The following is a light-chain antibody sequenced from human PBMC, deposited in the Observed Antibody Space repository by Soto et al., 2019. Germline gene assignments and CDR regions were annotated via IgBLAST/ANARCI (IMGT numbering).Light chain of an antibody. V-gene: IGKV3-11*01. Sequence: VLTQAPATLSLSPVERATLSCRASQSVSSYLAWYQQKPGQAPRLLIYDASNRATGIPARFSGSGSGTDFTLTITSLEPEDFAVYYCQQRSGLTFGPGTKVDIK. CDR1: QSVSSY. CDR2: DAS. CDR3: QQRSGLT. J-gene: IGKJ3*01.